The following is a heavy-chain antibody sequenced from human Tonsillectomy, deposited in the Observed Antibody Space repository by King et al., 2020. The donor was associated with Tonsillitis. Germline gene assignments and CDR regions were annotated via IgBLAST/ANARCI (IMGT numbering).Heavy chain of an antibody. CDR1: GGSISSYY. V-gene: IGHV4-59*01. J-gene: IGHJ6*02. Sequence: VQLQESGPGLVKPSETLSLTCTVSGGSISSYYWSWIRQPPGKGLEWIGYIYYSGSTNYNPSLKSRVPISVDTSKNQFSLKLSSVTAADTAVYYCARLYGDTSTTSYYYYGMDVWGQGTTVTVSS. D-gene: IGHD4-17*01. CDR3: ARLYGDTSTTSYYYYGMDV. CDR2: IYYSGST.